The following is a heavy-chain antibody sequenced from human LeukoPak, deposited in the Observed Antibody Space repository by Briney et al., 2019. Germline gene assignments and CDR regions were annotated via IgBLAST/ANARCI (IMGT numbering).Heavy chain of an antibody. CDR3: AREWVSYYGSGSELNWSDP. CDR1: GGSISSGSYY. J-gene: IGHJ5*02. Sequence: SQTLSLTCTVSGGSISSGSYYWSWIRQPAGKGLEWIGRSYTSGSTNYNPSLKSRVTISVDTSKNQFSLKLSSVTAADTAVYYCAREWVSYYGSGSELNWSDPWGQGTLVTVSS. D-gene: IGHD3-10*01. V-gene: IGHV4-61*02. CDR2: SYTSGST.